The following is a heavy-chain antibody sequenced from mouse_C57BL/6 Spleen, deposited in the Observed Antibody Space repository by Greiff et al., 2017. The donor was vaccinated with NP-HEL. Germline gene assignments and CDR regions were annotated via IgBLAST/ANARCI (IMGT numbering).Heavy chain of an antibody. CDR1: GFTFSSYT. CDR2: ISGGGGNT. Sequence: DVHLVESGGGLVKPGGSLKLSCAASGFTFSSYTMSWVRQTPEKRLEWVATISGGGGNTYYPDSVKGRVTISRDNAKNTLYLQMSSLRSEDTALYYCARLHSNYGAMDYWGQGTSVTVSS. D-gene: IGHD2-5*01. CDR3: ARLHSNYGAMDY. V-gene: IGHV5-9*01. J-gene: IGHJ4*01.